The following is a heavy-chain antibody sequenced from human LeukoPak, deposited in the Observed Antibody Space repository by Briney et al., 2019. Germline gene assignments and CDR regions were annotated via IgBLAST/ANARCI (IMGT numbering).Heavy chain of an antibody. V-gene: IGHV3-33*01. Sequence: PGGSLRLSCAESGFSFSDYGIYRVRQAPRTGLEWVAVVWSDGINRYYADSVKSRFSIYRDNSKKTLYLQMNSLRVEDTGVYYCVRASGSFDYWGQGTLVTVSS. CDR3: VRASGSFDY. CDR2: VWSDGINR. CDR1: GFSFSDYG. D-gene: IGHD3-10*01. J-gene: IGHJ4*02.